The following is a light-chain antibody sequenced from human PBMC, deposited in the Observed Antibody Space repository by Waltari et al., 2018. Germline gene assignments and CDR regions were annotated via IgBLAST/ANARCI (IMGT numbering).Light chain of an antibody. J-gene: IGKJ3*01. CDR3: QQSYSTPFT. CDR1: QSVTTS. V-gene: IGKV1-39*01. CDR2: AAS. Sequence: DIQMTQSPASLAASLGDRVTIPCRPSQSVTTSLNWYQQKSGEPPKLLISAASSFQSGVPSRFSGSGSGTDFTLTISSLQPEDFATYYCQQSYSTPFTFGPGTKVDIK.